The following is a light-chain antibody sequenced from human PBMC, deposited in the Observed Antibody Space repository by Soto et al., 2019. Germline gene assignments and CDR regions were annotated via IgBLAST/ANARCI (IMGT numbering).Light chain of an antibody. Sequence: DIQMTQSPSTLSAYVGDRVTITCRASQSISSWLAWYQQKPGKAPKLLIYKASFLQSGVPSRFRGSGSGTEFTLTISNLQPDDFATYFCQQSDSYTLTFGGGTKVEIK. CDR2: KAS. V-gene: IGKV1-5*03. J-gene: IGKJ4*01. CDR1: QSISSW. CDR3: QQSDSYTLT.